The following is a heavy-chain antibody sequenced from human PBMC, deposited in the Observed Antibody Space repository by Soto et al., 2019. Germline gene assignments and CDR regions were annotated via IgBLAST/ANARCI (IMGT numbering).Heavy chain of an antibody. CDR2: INPNSGGP. CDR1: GYTFPGYY. V-gene: IGHV1-2*04. CDR3: AREGYCSSTSCYGDYYYGMDV. Sequence: ASVKVSCKASGYTFPGYYMHWVRQAPGQGLEWMGWINPNSGGPSYAQKFQGWVTMTRDKSISTAYMELSRLRSDDTAVYYCAREGYCSSTSCYGDYYYGMDVWGQGTTVTVSS. J-gene: IGHJ6*02. D-gene: IGHD2-2*01.